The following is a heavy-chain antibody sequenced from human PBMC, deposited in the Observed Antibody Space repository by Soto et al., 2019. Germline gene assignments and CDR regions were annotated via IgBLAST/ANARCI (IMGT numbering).Heavy chain of an antibody. CDR1: GGTFSTYA. CDR3: ARGDHYYSSGYYYFY. J-gene: IGHJ4*02. D-gene: IGHD3-22*01. CDR2: IIPLFGTA. V-gene: IGHV1-69*01. Sequence: QVQLVQSGAEVKKPGYSVKVSCKASGGTFSTYAIDWVRQAPGQGLEWMGGIIPLFGTAKYAQNFQGRITITAEESTNTAYMELRSLRSQDTAVYYCARGDHYYSSGYYYFYWGQGTLVTVSS.